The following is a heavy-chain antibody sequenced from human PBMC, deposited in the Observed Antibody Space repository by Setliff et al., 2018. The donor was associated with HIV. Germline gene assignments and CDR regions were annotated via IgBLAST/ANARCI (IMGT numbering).Heavy chain of an antibody. D-gene: IGHD2-2*01. J-gene: IGHJ4*02. V-gene: IGHV3-21*01. CDR1: GFTFNTYT. CDR3: ARAGEYRFDY. Sequence: GGSLRLSCAASGFTFNTYTMNWVRQVPGKGLEWVSSISSRSSDIYYVDSVRGRFTISRDNAKNSLYLQMNSLRVDDTAVYYCARAGEYRFDYWGQGTLVTVSS. CDR2: ISSRSSDI.